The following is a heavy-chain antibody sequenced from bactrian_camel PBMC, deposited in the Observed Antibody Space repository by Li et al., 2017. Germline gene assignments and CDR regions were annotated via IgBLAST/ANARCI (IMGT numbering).Heavy chain of an antibody. D-gene: IGHD3*01. Sequence: QLVESGGGSVQAGGSLRLSCVASRPTDSGNCLGWFRHPPGKEGEAVATIETDGTAAYADYVKGRFTISKDNAKNVAYLQMDNVKLDDTAMYYCAPDSSPQMGCYWTRGTQVTVS. CDR3: APDSSPQMGCY. CDR2: IETDGTA. V-gene: IGHV3S53*01. J-gene: IGHJ4*01. CDR1: RPTDSGNC.